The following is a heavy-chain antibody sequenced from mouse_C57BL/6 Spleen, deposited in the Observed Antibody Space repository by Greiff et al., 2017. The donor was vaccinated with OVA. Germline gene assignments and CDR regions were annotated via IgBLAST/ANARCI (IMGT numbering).Heavy chain of an antibody. V-gene: IGHV5-4*01. J-gene: IGHJ2*01. Sequence: EVKLMESGGGLVKPGGSLKLSCAASGFTFSSYAMSWVRQTPEKRLEWVATISDGGSYTYYPDNVKGRFTISRDNAKNNLYLQMSHLKSEDTAMYYCAKEGVYYGSSYFDYWGQGTTLTVSS. CDR3: AKEGVYYGSSYFDY. CDR2: ISDGGSYT. D-gene: IGHD1-1*01. CDR1: GFTFSSYA.